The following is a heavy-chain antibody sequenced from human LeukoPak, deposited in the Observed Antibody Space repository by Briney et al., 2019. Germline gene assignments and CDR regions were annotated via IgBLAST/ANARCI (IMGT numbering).Heavy chain of an antibody. D-gene: IGHD4/OR15-4a*01. J-gene: IGHJ2*01. CDR3: ARVRAEWYIDL. V-gene: IGHV3-7*01. CDR2: MKEDGGEK. CDR1: GFIFSPYW. Sequence: GGSLRLSCAASGFIFSPYWVTWVRQAPGMGLECVANMKEDGGEKFYVDSVRGRFTISRDNAKNSLYLQMNSLRVEDTGVYYCARVRAEWYIDLWGRGTLVTVST.